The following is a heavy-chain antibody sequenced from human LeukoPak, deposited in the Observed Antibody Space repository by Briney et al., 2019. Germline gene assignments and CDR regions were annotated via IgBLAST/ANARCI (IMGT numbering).Heavy chain of an antibody. CDR3: ATPQVYSSSSLFDY. J-gene: IGHJ4*02. Sequence: SVKVSFKASAGTFSSYAISRVRQPPGQGLEWMGGIIPIFGTANYAQKFQGRVKITADESTRTAYMELRSLRSEDTAVYYCATPQVYSSSSLFDYWGQGTLVTVSS. D-gene: IGHD6-6*01. CDR1: AGTFSSYA. CDR2: IIPIFGTA. V-gene: IGHV1-69*13.